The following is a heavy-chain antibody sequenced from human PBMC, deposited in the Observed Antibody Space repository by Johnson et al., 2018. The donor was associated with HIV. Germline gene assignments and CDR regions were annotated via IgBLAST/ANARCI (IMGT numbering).Heavy chain of an antibody. CDR1: GFTFSSYA. J-gene: IGHJ3*02. D-gene: IGHD6-13*01. V-gene: IGHV3-30-3*01. CDR2: ISYDGSNK. Sequence: QVQLVESGGGVVQPGRSLRLSCAASGFTFSSYAMHWVRQAPGKGLEWVAVISYDGSNKYYGDSVKGRFTLSRDTAKNTLYLQMNSLRAEDRAVYYCARGRRGIAVASDAFDIWGQGTMVTVSS. CDR3: ARGRRGIAVASDAFDI.